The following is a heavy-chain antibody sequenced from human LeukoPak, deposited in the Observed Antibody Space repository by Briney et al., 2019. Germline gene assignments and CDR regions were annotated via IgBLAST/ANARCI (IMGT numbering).Heavy chain of an antibody. D-gene: IGHD1-26*01. Sequence: GASVKVSCKASGYTFTSYAMHWVRQAPGQRLEWMGWINAGNGNTKYSQKFQGRVTITRDTSASTAYMGLSSLRSEDTAVYYCARGNEWELLFDYWGQGTLVTVSS. CDR3: ARGNEWELLFDY. CDR1: GYTFTSYA. J-gene: IGHJ4*02. V-gene: IGHV1-3*01. CDR2: INAGNGNT.